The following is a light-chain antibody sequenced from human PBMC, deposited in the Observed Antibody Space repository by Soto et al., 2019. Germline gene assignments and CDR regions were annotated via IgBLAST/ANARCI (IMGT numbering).Light chain of an antibody. CDR3: QQYHSYWT. Sequence: DFQMTQSTSTLSASVGDRVTITCRASQDIRSRLAWFQQKPGKAPKLLIYHASSLESGVPQRFIGSGSGTEFTLTISSPQTDDFSTYYCQQYHSYWTFGQGTKVDIK. CDR2: HAS. CDR1: QDIRSR. J-gene: IGKJ1*01. V-gene: IGKV1-5*01.